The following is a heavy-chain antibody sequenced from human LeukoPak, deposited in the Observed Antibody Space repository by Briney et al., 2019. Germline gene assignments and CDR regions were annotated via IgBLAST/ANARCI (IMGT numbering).Heavy chain of an antibody. D-gene: IGHD2-8*01. V-gene: IGHV5-51*01. CDR3: ARPGYCTNGVCYYIDY. J-gene: IGHJ4*02. Sequence: GESLKISCKGSGYSFTSYWIGWVRQMPGKGLVWMGIIYPGDSDTRYSPSFQGQVTISADKSISTAYLQWSSLKASDTAMYYCARPGYCTNGVCYYIDYWGQGTLVTVSS. CDR1: GYSFTSYW. CDR2: IYPGDSDT.